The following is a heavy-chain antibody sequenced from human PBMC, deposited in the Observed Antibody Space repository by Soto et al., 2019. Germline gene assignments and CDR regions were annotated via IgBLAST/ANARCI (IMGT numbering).Heavy chain of an antibody. CDR3: SHIRHFCTFAY. CDR2: IYWDDDK. Sequence: QITLKESGPTLVKPTQTLTLTCTFSGFSLSTSGVGVGWIRQPPGKALEWLGFIYWDDDKRYSPSLKSRPTIPKDTPNNQVVLTITNVDPVHTATYYCSHIRHFCTFAYWCQGTLVPLSS. D-gene: IGHD3-3*02. CDR1: GFSLSTSGVG. J-gene: IGHJ4*02. V-gene: IGHV2-5*02.